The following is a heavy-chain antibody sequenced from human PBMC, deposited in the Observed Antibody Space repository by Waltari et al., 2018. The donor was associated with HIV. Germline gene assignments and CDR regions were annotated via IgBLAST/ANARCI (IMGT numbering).Heavy chain of an antibody. CDR3: ERIRGIVEFDY. V-gene: IGHV4-59*11. Sequence: QVQLQESGPGLVKPSETLSLTCTVSGGSIRGQYWTWIRPPPGKGLEWIGYMKDSASPKYNHSIKSRVTISIDTSKNYCSLNLASVTAADTAVYYCERIRGIVEFDYWGQGTLVSVSS. D-gene: IGHD3-22*01. J-gene: IGHJ4*02. CDR1: GGSIRGQY. CDR2: MKDSASP.